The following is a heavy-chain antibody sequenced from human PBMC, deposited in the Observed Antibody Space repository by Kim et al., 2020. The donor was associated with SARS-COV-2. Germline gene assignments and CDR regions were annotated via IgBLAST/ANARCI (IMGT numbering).Heavy chain of an antibody. D-gene: IGHD7-27*01. CDR3: AKGLIFHGEPDYYYYYGMDV. J-gene: IGHJ6*02. V-gene: IGHV3-23*01. CDR2: ISGSGGST. CDR1: GFTFSSYA. Sequence: GGSLRLSCAASGFTFSSYAMSWVRQAPGKGLEWVSAISGSGGSTYYADSVKGRFTISRDNSKNTLYLQMNSLRAEDTAVYYCAKGLIFHGEPDYYYYYGMDVWGQGTTVTVSS.